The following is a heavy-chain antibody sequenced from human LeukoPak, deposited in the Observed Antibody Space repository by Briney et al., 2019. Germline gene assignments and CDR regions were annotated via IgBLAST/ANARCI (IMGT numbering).Heavy chain of an antibody. CDR3: AKDTSVARYCTNDICSPFDY. CDR1: GFTFSSYA. V-gene: IGHV3-23*01. J-gene: IGHJ4*02. Sequence: GGSLRPSCAASGFTFSSYAMSWVRQAPGKGLQWVSAISGSGGDTYDADSVKGRFTISRDNSKNTLYLQMNSLRAEDTAVYYCAKDTSVARYCTNDICSPFDYWGQGTLVTVSS. D-gene: IGHD2-8*01. CDR2: ISGSGGDT.